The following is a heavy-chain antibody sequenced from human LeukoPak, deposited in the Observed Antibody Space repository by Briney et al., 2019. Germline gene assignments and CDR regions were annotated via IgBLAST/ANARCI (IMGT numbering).Heavy chain of an antibody. J-gene: IGHJ4*02. CDR2: IYHRGST. Sequence: ALSLTLAVYGWIYSGYYCSWIRQPRCKGLAWIGDIYHRGSTSYNPILKSRVAISVDTYKNQYCLKLSSVTAADTAVYYCATLKLGYCGSTSCPILDYWGQGTLVTVSS. D-gene: IGHD2-2*01. CDR1: GWIYSGYY. CDR3: ATLKLGYCGSTSCPILDY. V-gene: IGHV4-34*08.